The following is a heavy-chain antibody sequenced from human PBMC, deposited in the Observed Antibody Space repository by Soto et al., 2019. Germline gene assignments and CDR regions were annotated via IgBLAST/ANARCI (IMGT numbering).Heavy chain of an antibody. CDR3: ARAVVQRGPTVVTPGWYFDL. CDR1: GGTFSGYA. J-gene: IGHJ2*01. CDR2: IIPIFGTA. Sequence: QVQLVQSGAEVKKPGSSVKVSCKASGGTFSGYAISWVRQAPGQGLEWMGGIIPIFGTANYAQKFQGRVTITADESTSTAYMELSSLRSEDTAVYYCARAVVQRGPTVVTPGWYFDLWGRGTLVTVSS. D-gene: IGHD4-17*01. V-gene: IGHV1-69*01.